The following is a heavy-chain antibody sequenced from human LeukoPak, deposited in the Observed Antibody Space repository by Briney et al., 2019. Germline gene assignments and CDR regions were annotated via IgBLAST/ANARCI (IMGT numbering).Heavy chain of an antibody. V-gene: IGHV1-2*02. Sequence: ASVKVSCKASGYTFTGYYMHWVRQAPGQGLEWMGWINPNSGGTIYAQKFQGRVTMTRDTSISTAYMELTRLRSDDTAVYYCARDRIQLWLPNHFDYWGQGTVVTVSS. CDR1: GYTFTGYY. CDR3: ARDRIQLWLPNHFDY. D-gene: IGHD5-18*01. CDR2: INPNSGGT. J-gene: IGHJ4*02.